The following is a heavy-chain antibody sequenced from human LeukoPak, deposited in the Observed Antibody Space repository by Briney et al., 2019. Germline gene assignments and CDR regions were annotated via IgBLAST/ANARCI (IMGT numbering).Heavy chain of an antibody. Sequence: GGSLRLSCAASEFTFNHYAMSWVRQAPGKGLEWVSSISGGGGSTYYADSVKGRFTISRDNSKNTLFLQMSSLTAGDTAVYYCARGTLWIQLWLGGIYYFDYWGQGTLVTVSS. J-gene: IGHJ4*02. CDR1: EFTFNHYA. D-gene: IGHD5-18*01. V-gene: IGHV3-23*01. CDR3: ARGTLWIQLWLGGIYYFDY. CDR2: ISGGGGST.